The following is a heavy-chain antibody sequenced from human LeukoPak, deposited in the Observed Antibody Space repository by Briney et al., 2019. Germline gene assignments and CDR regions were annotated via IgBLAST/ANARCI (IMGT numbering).Heavy chain of an antibody. Sequence: ASVKVSCKASGYTFTSYAMHWVRQAPGQRLEWMGWINAGNGNTKYSQKFQGRVTITRDTSTSTAYMELSSLRSEDTAVYYCARAKLGYSYGTDAFDIWGQGTMVTVSS. V-gene: IGHV1-3*01. CDR1: GYTFTSYA. J-gene: IGHJ3*02. D-gene: IGHD5-18*01. CDR3: ARAKLGYSYGTDAFDI. CDR2: INAGNGNT.